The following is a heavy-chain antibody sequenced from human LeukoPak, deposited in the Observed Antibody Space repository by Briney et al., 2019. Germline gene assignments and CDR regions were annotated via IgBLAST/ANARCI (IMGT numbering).Heavy chain of an antibody. CDR3: AKDQDDYVWGSSYLRYY. Sequence: PGGSLRLSCASSGFSFSSYWMSWVRQAPGKGLEWVATIRQDGSEKHYVDSVKGRFTISRDNAENSLYLQMNSLRADDTAVYYCAKDQDDYVWGSSYLRYYWGQGTLVTVSS. V-gene: IGHV3-7*03. CDR2: IRQDGSEK. CDR1: GFSFSSYW. D-gene: IGHD3-16*01. J-gene: IGHJ4*02.